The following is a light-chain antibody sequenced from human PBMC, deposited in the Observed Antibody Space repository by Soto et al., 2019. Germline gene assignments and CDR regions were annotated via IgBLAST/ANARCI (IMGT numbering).Light chain of an antibody. CDR3: CSYAGSYPV. CDR2: DVS. J-gene: IGLJ1*01. Sequence: QSFLTQPRSVSGSPGRSVTISCTGTSSDVGGYNYVSWYQQHPGKAPKLMIYDVSKRPSGVPDRFSGSKSGNTASLTISGLQAEDEADYYCCSYAGSYPVFGTGTKVTV. V-gene: IGLV2-11*01. CDR1: SSDVGGYNY.